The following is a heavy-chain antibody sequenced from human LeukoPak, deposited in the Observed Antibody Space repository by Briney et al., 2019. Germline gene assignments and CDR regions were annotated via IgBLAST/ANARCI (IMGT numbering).Heavy chain of an antibody. CDR1: GGSFSGYY. Sequence: SETLSLTCAVYGGSFSGYYWSWIRQPPGKGLEWIGEINHSGSTNYNPSLKSRVTISVDTSKNQFSLRLSSVTAADTAVYYCASGDYVWGSYRSYWGQGTLVTVSS. V-gene: IGHV4-34*01. D-gene: IGHD3-16*02. CDR3: ASGDYVWGSYRSY. J-gene: IGHJ4*02. CDR2: INHSGST.